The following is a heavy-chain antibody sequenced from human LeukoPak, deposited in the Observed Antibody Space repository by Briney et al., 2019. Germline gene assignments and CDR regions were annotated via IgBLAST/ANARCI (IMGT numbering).Heavy chain of an antibody. CDR3: ARVGANYYDSLRAFDI. V-gene: IGHV1-2*02. D-gene: IGHD3-22*01. Sequence: ASVKVSCKASGYTFTGYYMHWVRQAPGQGLEWMGWINPNSGGTNYAQKFQGRVTMTRDTSISTAYMELSRLRSDDTAVYYCARVGANYYDSLRAFDIWGQGTMVTVSS. CDR2: INPNSGGT. J-gene: IGHJ3*02. CDR1: GYTFTGYY.